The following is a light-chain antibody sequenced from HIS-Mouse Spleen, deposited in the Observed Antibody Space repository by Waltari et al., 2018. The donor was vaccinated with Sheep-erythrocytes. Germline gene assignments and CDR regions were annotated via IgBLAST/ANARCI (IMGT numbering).Light chain of an antibody. Sequence: QSALTQPRSVSGSPGQSVTISCTGTSSDVGGYNYVSWYQQHPGKAPKLMIYDVSKRPAGVPASFSGSKSGNTASLTISGLQAEDEADYYCCSYAGSYNHVFATGTKVTVL. J-gene: IGLJ1*01. V-gene: IGLV2-11*01. CDR2: DVS. CDR1: SSDVGGYNY. CDR3: CSYAGSYNHV.